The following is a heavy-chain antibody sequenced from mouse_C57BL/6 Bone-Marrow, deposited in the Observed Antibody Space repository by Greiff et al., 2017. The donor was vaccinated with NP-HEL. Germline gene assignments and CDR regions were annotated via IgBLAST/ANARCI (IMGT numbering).Heavy chain of an antibody. CDR2: IWSGGST. J-gene: IGHJ4*01. CDR3: ASILRLYYYALDY. Sequence: QVQLQQSGPGLVQPSQSLSITCTVSGFSLTSYGVHWVRQSPGKGLEWLGVIWSGGSTDYNAAFISRLSISKDNSKSQVFFKMNSLQADDTAIYYFASILRLYYYALDYWGHVTSVTVSS. V-gene: IGHV2-2*01. CDR1: GFSLTSYG. D-gene: IGHD2-4*01.